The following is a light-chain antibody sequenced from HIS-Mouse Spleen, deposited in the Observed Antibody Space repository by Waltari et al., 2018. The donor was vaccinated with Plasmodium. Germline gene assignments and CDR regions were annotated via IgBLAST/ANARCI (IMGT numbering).Light chain of an antibody. Sequence: DIVMTQSPLSLPVTTGEPASISCRSSQSLLHSNGYNYLDWYLQKPGQSPQLLIYLGSNRASGVPDRFSGSGSGTDFTLKINRVEAEDVGVYYCMQALQTPYTFGQGTKLEIK. CDR2: LGS. J-gene: IGKJ2*01. CDR1: QSLLHSNGYNY. CDR3: MQALQTPYT. V-gene: IGKV2-28*01.